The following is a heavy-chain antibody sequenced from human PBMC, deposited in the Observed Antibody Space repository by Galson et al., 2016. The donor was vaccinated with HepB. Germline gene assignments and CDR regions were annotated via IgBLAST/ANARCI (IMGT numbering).Heavy chain of an antibody. CDR3: ARDVGGTYSSWFDA. CDR1: GFTFDDYA. CDR2: ITWNSYNI. J-gene: IGHJ5*02. V-gene: IGHV3-9*01. D-gene: IGHD3-10*01. Sequence: SLRLSCAASGFTFDDYAMHWVRQVPEKGLQWVSGITWNSYNIDYADSVKGRFTISRDNARNSLYLQMNSLRPEDTALYYCARDVGGTYSSWFDAWGQGTLVTVSS.